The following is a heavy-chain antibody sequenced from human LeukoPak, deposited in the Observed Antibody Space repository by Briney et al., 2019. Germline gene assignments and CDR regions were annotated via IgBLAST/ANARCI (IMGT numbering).Heavy chain of an antibody. J-gene: IGHJ4*02. V-gene: IGHV3-21*01. D-gene: IGHD2-2*01. CDR1: GFTFSSYS. CDR3: ARVPRSSTSCLDY. Sequence: NTGGSLRLSCAASGFTFSSYSMNWVRQAPGKGLEWVSSISSSSSYIYYADSVKGRFTISRDNAKNSLYLQMNSLRAEDTAVYCCARVPRSSTSCLDYWGQGTLVTVSS. CDR2: ISSSSSYI.